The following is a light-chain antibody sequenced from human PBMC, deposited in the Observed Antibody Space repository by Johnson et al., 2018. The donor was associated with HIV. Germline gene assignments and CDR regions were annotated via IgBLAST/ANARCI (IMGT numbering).Light chain of an antibody. CDR2: ENN. Sequence: VLTQPPSVSAAPGQKVTISCSGSSSNIGNNYVSWYQQLPGTAPQLLIYENNKRPSGIPDRFSGSKSGTSATLGITGLQTGDEADYYCGTWDSSLSAGVFGTGTEVTVL. CDR3: GTWDSSLSAGV. V-gene: IGLV1-51*02. J-gene: IGLJ1*01. CDR1: SSNIGNNY.